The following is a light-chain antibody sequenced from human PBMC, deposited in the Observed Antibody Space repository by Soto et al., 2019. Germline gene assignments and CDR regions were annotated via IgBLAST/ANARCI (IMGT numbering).Light chain of an antibody. CDR2: SNN. J-gene: IGLJ1*01. V-gene: IGLV1-44*01. Sequence: QSVLTQPPSASGTPGQRVTISCSGSSSNIGSNSVNWYQQLPGTAPKLLIYSNNQRPSGVPDRFSGSKSGTSASLAISGRQSEDESDYYCAAWDDRLNGYVFGTGTKLTVL. CDR3: AAWDDRLNGYV. CDR1: SSNIGSNS.